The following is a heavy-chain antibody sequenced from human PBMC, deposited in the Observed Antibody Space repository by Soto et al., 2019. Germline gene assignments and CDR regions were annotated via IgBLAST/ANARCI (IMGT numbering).Heavy chain of an antibody. CDR3: ARAKHIVATTFDY. V-gene: IGHV4-34*01. D-gene: IGHD5-12*01. CDR1: GGSFSGYY. J-gene: IGHJ4*02. CDR2: INHSGST. Sequence: SETLSLNCAVYGGSFSGYYWSWIRQPPGKGLEWIGEINHSGSTNYNPSLKSRVTISVDTSKNQFSLKLSSVTAADTAVYYCARAKHIVATTFDYWGQGTLVTVSS.